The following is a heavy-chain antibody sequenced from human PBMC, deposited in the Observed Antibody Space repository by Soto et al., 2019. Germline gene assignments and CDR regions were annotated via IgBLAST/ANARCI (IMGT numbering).Heavy chain of an antibody. CDR3: GRAESPDTAYFSDY. Sequence: PGGAQRLSCTVSGFRYGDYAINGVRQAPGKRLEWVGLIRNQTYQETREYAASVKDRFTITRDDSNSVAYLQMTSLRAEDSAVYYCGRAESPDTAYFSDYLGQGTLGTVSS. V-gene: IGHV3-49*04. D-gene: IGHD5-18*01. CDR1: GFRYGDYA. CDR2: IRNQTYQETR. J-gene: IGHJ4*02.